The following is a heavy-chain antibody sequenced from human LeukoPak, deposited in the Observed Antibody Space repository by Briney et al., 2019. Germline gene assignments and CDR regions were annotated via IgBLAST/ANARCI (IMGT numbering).Heavy chain of an antibody. D-gene: IGHD3-10*01. J-gene: IGHJ5*02. CDR3: AGLYYGSGRGTWFDP. CDR2: IKQDGSEK. Sequence: GGSLRLSCAASGFTFSSYWMSWVRQAPGKGLEWVANIKQDGSEKYYVDSVKGRFTISRDNAKNSLYLQMNSLRAEDTAVYYCAGLYYGSGRGTWFDPWGQGTLVTVSS. CDR1: GFTFSSYW. V-gene: IGHV3-7*01.